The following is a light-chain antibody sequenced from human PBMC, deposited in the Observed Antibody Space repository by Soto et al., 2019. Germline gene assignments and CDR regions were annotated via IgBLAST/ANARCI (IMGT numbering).Light chain of an antibody. CDR2: EVN. Sequence: QSALTQPASVSGSPRQSITISCTGASSDVGSYTYVSWYQQHPGKAPKLMIYEVNNRPSGVSNRFSGSKSGNTASLTITGLQAEDEADYYCSSYTSSSTLYVFXTGTKLTVL. CDR3: SSYTSSSTLYV. CDR1: SSDVGSYTY. V-gene: IGLV2-14*01. J-gene: IGLJ1*01.